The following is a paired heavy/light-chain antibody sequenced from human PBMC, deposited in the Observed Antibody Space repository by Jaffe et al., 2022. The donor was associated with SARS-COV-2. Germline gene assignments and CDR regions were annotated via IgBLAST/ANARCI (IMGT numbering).Light chain of an antibody. CDR1: QSVSSN. CDR3: QQYNNWPPYT. V-gene: IGKV3-15*01. CDR2: GAS. J-gene: IGKJ2*01. Sequence: EIVMTQSPATLSVSPGERATLSCRASQSVSSNLAWFQQKPGQAPRLLIYGASTRATDIPARFSGSGSGTEFTLTISSLQSEDFAVYYCQQYNNWPPYTFGQGTKLEIK.
Heavy chain of an antibody. Sequence: EVQLLESGGDLVQPGGSLRLSCAASGLTFSRYAMSWVRQAPGKGLEWVSSISGSGGTTYYADSVKGRFTVSRDNSKNTLYLQMISLRAEDTAVYYCAKDMLGQQHLVLPDYWGHGTLVTISS. CDR1: GLTFSRYA. J-gene: IGHJ4*01. CDR3: AKDMLGQQHLVLPDY. CDR2: ISGSGGTT. D-gene: IGHD6-13*01. V-gene: IGHV3-23*01.